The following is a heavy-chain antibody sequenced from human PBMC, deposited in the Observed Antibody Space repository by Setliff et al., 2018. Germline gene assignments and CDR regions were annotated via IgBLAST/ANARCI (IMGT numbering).Heavy chain of an antibody. D-gene: IGHD3-3*01. Sequence: SVKVSCKASGGTFSTYAISWVRQAPGQGLEWMGGIIPIFGTANYAQKFQGRVTITADKSTSTAYMELSSLRSEDTAVYYCARELPRTIFGVVIDYWGQGTLVTVSS. CDR2: IIPIFGTA. V-gene: IGHV1-69*06. CDR1: GGTFSTYA. J-gene: IGHJ4*02. CDR3: ARELPRTIFGVVIDY.